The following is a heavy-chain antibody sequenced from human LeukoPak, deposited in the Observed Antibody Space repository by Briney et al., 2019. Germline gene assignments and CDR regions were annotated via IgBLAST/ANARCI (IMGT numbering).Heavy chain of an antibody. CDR3: ASLSYGFRGDY. CDR2: ISQSGST. V-gene: IGHV4-30-2*01. J-gene: IGHJ4*02. Sequence: TQTLSRTGAVSGCTITSGGYSWSWIRQPPGMGLEWIGYISQSGSTYYNPSLKSRVTISADRSKNQFSLNLSSVTAADTAVYYCASLSYGFRGDYWGQGTLVTVSS. D-gene: IGHD3-10*01. CDR1: GCTITSGGYS.